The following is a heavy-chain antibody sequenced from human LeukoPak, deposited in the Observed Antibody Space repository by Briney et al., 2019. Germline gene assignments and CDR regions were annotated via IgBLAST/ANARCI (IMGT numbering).Heavy chain of an antibody. D-gene: IGHD3-10*01. CDR1: GGSFSGYY. J-gene: IGHJ4*02. CDR2: INHSGST. CDR3: ARKGVYGSGSYYNPSQLFDY. V-gene: IGHV4-34*01. Sequence: SETLSLTCAVYGGSFSGYYWSWIRQPPGKGLEWIGEINHSGSTNYNPSLKSRVTISVDTSKNQFSLKLSSVTAADTAVYYCARKGVYGSGSYYNPSQLFDYWGQGTLVTVSS.